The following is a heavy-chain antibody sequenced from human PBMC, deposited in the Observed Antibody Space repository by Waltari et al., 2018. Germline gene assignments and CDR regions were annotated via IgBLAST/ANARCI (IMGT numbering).Heavy chain of an antibody. D-gene: IGHD3-9*01. CDR2: ISGSGDRT. CDR1: GSPFNTYA. V-gene: IGHV3-23*01. J-gene: IGHJ4*02. CDR3: AKGVYDILTGYDY. Sequence: EVQLLESGGGLVQPGGSLRLSCAASGSPFNTYAMNWVRQAPGKGLEWVSAISGSGDRTNYADSVKGRFTISRDNSKNTLYLQMNSLRAEDTAVYYCAKGVYDILTGYDYWGQGTLVTVSS.